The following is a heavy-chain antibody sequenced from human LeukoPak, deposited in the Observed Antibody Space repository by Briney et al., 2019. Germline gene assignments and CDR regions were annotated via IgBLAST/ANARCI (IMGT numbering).Heavy chain of an antibody. J-gene: IGHJ4*02. CDR2: ISSSGSTI. V-gene: IGHV3-11*04. CDR1: GFTFSDYY. Sequence: GGSLRLSCAASGFTFSDYYMSWIRQAPGKGLEWVSYISSSGSTIYYADSVKGRFTISRDNAKYSLYLQMNSLRAEDTAVYYCASEGRYCSSTSCSADYWGQGTLVTVSS. CDR3: ASEGRYCSSTSCSADY. D-gene: IGHD2-2*01.